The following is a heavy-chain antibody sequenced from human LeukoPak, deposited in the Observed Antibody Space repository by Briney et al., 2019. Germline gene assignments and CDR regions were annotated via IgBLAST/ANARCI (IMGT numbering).Heavy chain of an antibody. CDR3: ARSLTTGIDWFDP. CDR2: DYYSGSS. J-gene: IGHJ5*02. CDR1: GDSISNYY. Sequence: PSETLSLTCTVSGDSISNYYWSWIRQPPGKGLEWIGCDYYSGSSNYDPSLKSRVTISLDTSKNQFSLRLNSVTAADTAVYYCARSLTTGIDWFDPWGQGTLVTVSS. D-gene: IGHD4/OR15-4a*01. V-gene: IGHV4-59*08.